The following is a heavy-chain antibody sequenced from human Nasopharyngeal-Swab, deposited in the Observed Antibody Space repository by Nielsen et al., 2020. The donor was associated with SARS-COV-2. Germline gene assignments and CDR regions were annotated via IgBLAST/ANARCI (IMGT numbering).Heavy chain of an antibody. J-gene: IGHJ3*02. Sequence: SETLSLTCTVSGGSISSSSYYWGWIRQPPGKGLEWIGYIYYSGSTYYNPSLKSRVTVSVDTSKNQFSLKLSSVTAADTAVYYCARAQITMIVVVNAFDIWGQGTMVTVSS. CDR1: GGSISSSSYY. D-gene: IGHD3-22*01. CDR2: IYYSGST. CDR3: ARAQITMIVVVNAFDI. V-gene: IGHV4-30-4*08.